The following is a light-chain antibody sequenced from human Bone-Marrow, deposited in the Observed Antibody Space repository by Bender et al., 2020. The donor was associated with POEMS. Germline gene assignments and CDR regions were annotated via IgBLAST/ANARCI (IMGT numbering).Light chain of an antibody. J-gene: IGLJ2*01. CDR2: DVS. V-gene: IGLV2-14*01. CDR1: SSDVGAYNY. CDR3: SSYAGNNELV. Sequence: QSALTQPASVSGSPGQSITISCTGTSSDVGAYNYVTWYQLHSGKAPKLMIYDVSHRPSGVSNRFSGSKSGNTASLTVSGLQAEDEADYYCSSYAGNNELVFGGGTKLTVL.